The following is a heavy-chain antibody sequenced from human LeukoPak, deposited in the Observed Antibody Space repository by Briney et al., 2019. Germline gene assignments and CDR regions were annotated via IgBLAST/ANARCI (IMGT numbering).Heavy chain of an antibody. CDR1: GFTFTNAW. CDR3: TTDEGCLNY. J-gene: IGHJ4*02. CDR2: IKSKTTGGTT. V-gene: IGHV3-15*01. D-gene: IGHD3-16*01. Sequence: SGGSLRLTCAASGFTFTNAWMSWVRQAPGKGLEWVGHIKSKTTGGTTDNTVSVNGRFTLSRDDSKNTLSLQMNSLKTEDTAVYYCTTDEGCLNYWGQGTLVTVSS.